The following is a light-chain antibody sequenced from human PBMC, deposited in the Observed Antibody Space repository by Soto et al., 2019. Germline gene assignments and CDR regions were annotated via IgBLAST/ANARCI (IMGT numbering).Light chain of an antibody. CDR1: QSVASSY. CDR2: SAS. J-gene: IGKJ1*01. Sequence: EVVLTQSPGTLSLSPGERVTLSCRASQSVASSYLAWYQQKPGRAPRLLFYSASSRATGIPDRFSGSGSGTDFTLTISRLEPEDVAVYYWHQFGSLPETFGQGTNVE. V-gene: IGKV3-20*01. CDR3: HQFGSLPET.